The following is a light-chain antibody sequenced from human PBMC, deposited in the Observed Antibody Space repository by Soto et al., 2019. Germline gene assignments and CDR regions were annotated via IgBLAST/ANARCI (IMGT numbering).Light chain of an antibody. CDR3: QQYGTSSWT. V-gene: IGKV3-20*01. CDR2: GAS. Sequence: EIVMTQSPATLSVSPGERATLSCRASQSVGNNLAWYQQKPGQAPRLLIYGASSRATGVPDRFSGSGSGTDFTLTISRLEPEDFAVYYCQQYGTSSWTFGQGTKVDIK. J-gene: IGKJ1*01. CDR1: QSVGNN.